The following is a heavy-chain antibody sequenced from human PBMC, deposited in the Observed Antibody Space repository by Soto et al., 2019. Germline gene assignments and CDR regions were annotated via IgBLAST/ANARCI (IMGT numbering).Heavy chain of an antibody. Sequence: LCLTCTVSGGSISSSYWSWIRQPPGKGLEWLAYIYDDGSANYNPSLKSRATISLDMSKNQFSLKLTSVTAADTAVYYCARDKYCSGGSCRKNWFDPWGQGTLVTVSS. D-gene: IGHD2-15*01. CDR1: GGSISSSY. CDR2: IYDDGSA. CDR3: ARDKYCSGGSCRKNWFDP. V-gene: IGHV4-59*01. J-gene: IGHJ5*02.